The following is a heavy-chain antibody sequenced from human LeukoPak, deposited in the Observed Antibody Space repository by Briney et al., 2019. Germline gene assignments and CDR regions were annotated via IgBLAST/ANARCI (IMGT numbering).Heavy chain of an antibody. CDR3: ARDYGVDY. V-gene: IGHV3-30-3*01. CDR2: ISYDGSNK. J-gene: IGHJ4*02. CDR1: GFTFSSYA. Sequence: GGSLRLSCAASGFTFSSYAMHWVRQAPGKGLEWVAVISYDGSNKYYADSVKGRFTISRDNSKNTLYLQMNSLRAEDTAVYYCARDYGVDYWGQGTLVTVSS. D-gene: IGHD4-17*01.